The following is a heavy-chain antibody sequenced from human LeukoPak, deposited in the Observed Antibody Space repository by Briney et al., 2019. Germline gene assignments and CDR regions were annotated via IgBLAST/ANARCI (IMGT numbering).Heavy chain of an antibody. J-gene: IGHJ5*02. D-gene: IGHD3-10*01. Sequence: SGPTLVKPTQTLTLTCTFSGFSLSTSGVGVGWIRQPPGKALEWLALIYWDDDKRYSPSLKSRLTITKDTSKNQVVLTMTNIDPVDTATYYCAHSAHYYGSGSYKNNWSDPWGQGTLVTVSS. CDR3: AHSAHYYGSGSYKNNWSDP. CDR1: GFSLSTSGVG. V-gene: IGHV2-5*02. CDR2: IYWDDDK.